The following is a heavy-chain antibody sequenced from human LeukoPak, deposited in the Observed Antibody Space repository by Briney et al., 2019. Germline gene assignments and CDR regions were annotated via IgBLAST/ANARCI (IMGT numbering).Heavy chain of an antibody. D-gene: IGHD6-6*01. V-gene: IGHV3-74*01. CDR2: INSDGSST. Sequence: GGSLRLSCAASGFTFSSYWMHWARQAPGKGLVWVSRINSDGSSTSYAGSVRGRFSISRDNAKNTLYLQMNSLRAEDTAVYYCARGLSGYASSLGYWGQGTLVTVSA. CDR3: ARGLSGYASSLGY. J-gene: IGHJ4*02. CDR1: GFTFSSYW.